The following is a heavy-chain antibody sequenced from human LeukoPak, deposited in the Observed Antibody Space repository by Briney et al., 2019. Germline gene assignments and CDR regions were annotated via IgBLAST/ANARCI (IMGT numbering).Heavy chain of an antibody. CDR2: VYDSGTT. CDR1: GGSISRYY. D-gene: IGHD5-12*01. V-gene: IGHV4-59*12. J-gene: IGHJ6*03. CDR3: ARDTRLRFLVSYYYYMDV. Sequence: SETLSLTCTVSGGSISRYYWSWIRQPPGKGLEWFGYVYDSGTTNYNPSLKSRVTISVDTSKNQFSLKLSSVTAADTAVYYCARDTRLRFLVSYYYYMDVWGKGTTVTVSS.